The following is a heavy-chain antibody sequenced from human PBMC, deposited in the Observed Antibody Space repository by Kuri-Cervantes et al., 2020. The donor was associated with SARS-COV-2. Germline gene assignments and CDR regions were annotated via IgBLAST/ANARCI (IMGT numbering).Heavy chain of an antibody. D-gene: IGHD6-19*01. CDR3: ARDMAVHYYFDY. CDR2: IKQDGSEK. CDR1: GFTFSSYW. J-gene: IGHJ4*02. V-gene: IGHV3-7*01. Sequence: GKSLKIPCAASGFTFSSYWMSWVRQAPGKGLEWVANIKQDGSEKYYVDSVKGRFTISRDNAKNSLYLQMNSLRAEDTAVYYCARDMAVHYYFDYWGQGTLVTVSS.